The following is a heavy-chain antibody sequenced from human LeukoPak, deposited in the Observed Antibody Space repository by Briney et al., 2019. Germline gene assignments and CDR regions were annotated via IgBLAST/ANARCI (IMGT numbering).Heavy chain of an antibody. J-gene: IGHJ6*03. D-gene: IGHD2-15*01. CDR3: ARVQYAAGSYYMDV. CDR1: GGSISRYY. CDR2: CYYTGNT. V-gene: IGHV4-59*01. Sequence: SETLSLTCTVSGGSISRYYWSWIRPPPAKGLEWIGFCYYTGNTNYNPSLKSRVTISVDTSTNQFSLKLSSVTAADTAVYYCARVQYAAGSYYMDVWGEGTTVTVSS.